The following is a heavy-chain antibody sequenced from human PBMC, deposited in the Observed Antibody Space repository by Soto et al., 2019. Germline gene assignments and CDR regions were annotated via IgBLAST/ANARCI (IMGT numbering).Heavy chain of an antibody. CDR3: ARVWITIFGVVTPYGMDV. V-gene: IGHV1-18*01. J-gene: IGHJ6*02. D-gene: IGHD3-3*01. CDR2: ISAYNGNT. CDR1: GYTFTSYG. Sequence: GASVKVSCKASGYTFTSYGISWVRQAPGQGLEWMGWISAYNGNTNYAQKLQGRVTMTTDTSTSTAYMELRSLRSDDTAVYYCARVWITIFGVVTPYGMDVWGQGTTVTVSS.